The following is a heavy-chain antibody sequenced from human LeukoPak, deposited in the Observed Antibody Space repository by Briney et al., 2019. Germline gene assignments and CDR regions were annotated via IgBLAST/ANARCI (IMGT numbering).Heavy chain of an antibody. CDR3: AGGLPYDSSGYYFDGFDH. J-gene: IGHJ4*02. D-gene: IGHD3-22*01. CDR2: IYYSRST. V-gene: IGHV4-31*03. Sequence: PSETLSLTCTVSGGSISRGGYYWSWIRQHPGKGLEWIGYIYYSRSTYYNPSLKSRVTISVDTSKNQFSLKLNSVTAADTAVYYCAGGLPYDSSGYYFDGFDHWGQGTLVTVSS. CDR1: GGSISRGGYY.